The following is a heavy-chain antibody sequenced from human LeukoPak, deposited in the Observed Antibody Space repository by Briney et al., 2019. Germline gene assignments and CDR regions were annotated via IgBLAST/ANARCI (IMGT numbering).Heavy chain of an antibody. CDR2: IYYSGST. D-gene: IGHD3-22*01. V-gene: IGHV4-59*01. CDR3: ARDTMIVPKGGFDP. Sequence: SETLSLTCTVSGGSISSYYWSWIRQPPGKGLEWNGYIYYSGSTNYNPSLKSRVTISVDTSKNQFSLKLSSVTAADTAVYYCARDTMIVPKGGFDPWGQGTLVTVSS. CDR1: GGSISSYY. J-gene: IGHJ5*02.